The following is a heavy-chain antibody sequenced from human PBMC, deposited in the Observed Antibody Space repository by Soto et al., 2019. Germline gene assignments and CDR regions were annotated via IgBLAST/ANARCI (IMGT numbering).Heavy chain of an antibody. D-gene: IGHD6-6*01. CDR3: ARDRPNEYSDEFQVYYYYGMDV. CDR2: ISAYNGNT. Sequence: GASVKVSCKASGYTFSSYGISWVRQAPGQGLEWVGWISAYNGNTNYAQKLQGRVTMTTDTSTSTAYMELRSLRSDDTAVYYCARDRPNEYSDEFQVYYYYGMDVWGQGTTVIVSS. CDR1: GYTFSSYG. J-gene: IGHJ6*02. V-gene: IGHV1-18*01.